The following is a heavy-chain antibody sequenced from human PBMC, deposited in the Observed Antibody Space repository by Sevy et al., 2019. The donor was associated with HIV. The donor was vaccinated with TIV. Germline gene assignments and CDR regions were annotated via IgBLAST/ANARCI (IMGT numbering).Heavy chain of an antibody. CDR1: GYSISSGYY. V-gene: IGHV4-38-2*02. D-gene: IGHD3-3*01. Sequence: SETLSLTCTVSGYSISSGYYWGWIRQPPGKGLEWIGSIYLSGSTCYNPSLKSRVTISVDTSKNQFSLKLSSVTAADTAVYYCGADFWSGYSRWLDPWGQGTLVTVSS. CDR3: GADFWSGYSRWLDP. CDR2: IYLSGST. J-gene: IGHJ5*02.